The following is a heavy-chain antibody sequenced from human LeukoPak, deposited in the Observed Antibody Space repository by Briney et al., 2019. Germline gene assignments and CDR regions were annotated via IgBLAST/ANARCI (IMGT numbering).Heavy chain of an antibody. CDR2: IIPIFGTA. CDR1: GGTFSSYA. Sequence: SVKVSCKASGGTFSSYAISWVRQAPGQGLEWMGGIIPIFGTANYAQKFQGRVTITADESTSTAYMELSSLRSEDTAVYYCARGLVGALYNRRDFDYWGQGTLVTVSS. J-gene: IGHJ4*02. V-gene: IGHV1-69*13. CDR3: ARGLVGALYNRRDFDY. D-gene: IGHD1-26*01.